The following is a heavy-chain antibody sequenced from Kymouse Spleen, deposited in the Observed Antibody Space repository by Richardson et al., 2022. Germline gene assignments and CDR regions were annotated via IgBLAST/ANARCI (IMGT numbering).Heavy chain of an antibody. CDR1: GFTFSSYS. CDR2: ISSSSSTI. CDR3: ARESGYSYGYLYFDY. V-gene: IGHV3-48*02. D-gene: IGHD5-18,IGHD5-18*01. Sequence: EVQLVESGGGLVQPGGSLRLSCAASGFTFSSYSMNWVRQAPGKGLEWVSYISSSSSTIYYADSVKGRFTISRDNAKNSLYLQMNSLRDEDTAVYYCARESGYSYGYLYFDYWGQGTLVTVSS. J-gene: IGHJ4*02.